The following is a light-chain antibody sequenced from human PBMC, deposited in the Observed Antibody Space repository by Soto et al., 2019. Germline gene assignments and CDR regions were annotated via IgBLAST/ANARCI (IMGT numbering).Light chain of an antibody. Sequence: QSVLTQPRSVSGSPGQSVTISCTRTSSYIGPYDHVAWYQQHPGKAPKLIIFAVSKRPSGVPDRFSGSKSGNTASLTISGLQAEDEADYYCASSTSDSIYVFGTGTKVTVL. CDR2: AVS. J-gene: IGLJ1*01. V-gene: IGLV2-11*01. CDR1: SSYIGPYDH. CDR3: ASSTSDSIYV.